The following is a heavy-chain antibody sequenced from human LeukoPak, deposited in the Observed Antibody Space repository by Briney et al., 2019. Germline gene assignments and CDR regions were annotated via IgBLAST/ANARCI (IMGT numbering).Heavy chain of an antibody. CDR3: AKPTGTTVNAFDY. V-gene: IGHV3-23*01. J-gene: IGHJ4*02. CDR2: IRGSGSNT. Sequence: GGSLRLSCAASGLTFSSYAMTWVRQAPGKGLEWVSSIRGSGSNTYYGDSVKGRFTISRDNSKNTLYLQMNSLRAEDTAVYYCAKPTGTTVNAFDYWGQGTLVTVSS. D-gene: IGHD1-7*01. CDR1: GLTFSSYA.